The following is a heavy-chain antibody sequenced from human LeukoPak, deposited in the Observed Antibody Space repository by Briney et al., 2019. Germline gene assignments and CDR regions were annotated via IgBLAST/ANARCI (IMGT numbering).Heavy chain of an antibody. CDR3: VATVTILDY. CDR1: GFTFSRYG. Sequence: GRSLRLSCAASGFTFSRYGMHWVRQAPGKGLEWVAVISYDGSNKYYADSVKGRFTISRDNSKNTLDLQMNSLRADDTAVYYCVATVTILDYWGQGTLVTVSS. V-gene: IGHV3-30*03. CDR2: ISYDGSNK. J-gene: IGHJ4*02. D-gene: IGHD4-17*01.